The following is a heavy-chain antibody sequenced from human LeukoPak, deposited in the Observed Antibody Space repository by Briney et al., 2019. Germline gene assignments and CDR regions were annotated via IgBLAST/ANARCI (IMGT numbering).Heavy chain of an antibody. J-gene: IGHJ5*02. V-gene: IGHV1-46*01. CDR3: AGSWRFGDLSALEKYNWFDP. CDR2: INPSGGST. CDR1: GYTFTTYY. D-gene: IGHD3-10*01. Sequence: ASVKVSCKASGYTFTTYYMHWVRQAPGQGLEWMGIINPSGGSTSYAQKFQGRVTMTRDTSTSTVYMDLSSLRSEDTAVYYCAGSWRFGDLSALEKYNWFDPWGQGTLVTVSS.